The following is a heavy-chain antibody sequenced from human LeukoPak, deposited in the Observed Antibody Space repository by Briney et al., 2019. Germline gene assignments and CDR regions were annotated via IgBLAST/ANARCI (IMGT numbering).Heavy chain of an antibody. J-gene: IGHJ6*03. CDR2: IIPIFGTA. CDR1: GGTFSSYA. Sequence: SVKVSCKASGGTFSSYAISWVRQAPGQGLEWMGGIIPIFGTANYAQKFQGRVTITTDESTSTAYMELSSLRSEDTDVYYCASARFAILTGPNAQGSYYMDVWGKGTTVTVYS. D-gene: IGHD3-9*01. CDR3: ASARFAILTGPNAQGSYYMDV. V-gene: IGHV1-69*05.